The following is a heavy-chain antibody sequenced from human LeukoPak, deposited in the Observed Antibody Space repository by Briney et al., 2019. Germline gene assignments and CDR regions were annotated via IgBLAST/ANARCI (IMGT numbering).Heavy chain of an antibody. CDR3: ARDDNSEYSDDAFDI. D-gene: IGHD1-26*01. J-gene: IGHJ3*02. CDR1: GASIRSYS. V-gene: IGHV4-4*07. CDR2: IHTSAST. Sequence: PSETLSLTCSVSGASIRSYSWGWLRQPAGKGLEWIGRIHTSASTEYNPSLKSRVTMSVDTSKNQFSLKLNSVTAADTAAHFCARDDNSEYSDDAFDIWGQGPLVTVSS.